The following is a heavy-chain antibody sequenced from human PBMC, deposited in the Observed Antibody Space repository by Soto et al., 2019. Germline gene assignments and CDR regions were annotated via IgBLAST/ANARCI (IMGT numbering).Heavy chain of an antibody. CDR2: IGGRGSRA. CDR1: FSDFNEYG. Sequence: DVQLLESGGDFARPGGSLRLSCAASFSDFNEYGMSWVRQPPGKGLEWVAGIGGRGSRAYYIDSVKGRFSISRDDDKKTVYLQMNSLTAGDTAVYHCIKDLWVGPPASSDAFDLWGRGTTVTVST. CDR3: IKDLWVGPPASSDAFDL. D-gene: IGHD3-10*01. V-gene: IGHV3-23*01. J-gene: IGHJ3*01.